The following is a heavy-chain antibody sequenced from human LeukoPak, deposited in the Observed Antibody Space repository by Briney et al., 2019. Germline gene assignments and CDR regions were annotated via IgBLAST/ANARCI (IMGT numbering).Heavy chain of an antibody. Sequence: GGSLRLSCAASGFTFSSYSMNWVRQAPGKGLGWVSSISSSSSYIYYADSVKGRFTISRDNAKNSLYLQMNSLRAEDTAVYYCAREIGNYYGSGSYYKPLGYWGQGTLVTVSS. CDR3: AREIGNYYGSGSYYKPLGY. V-gene: IGHV3-21*01. J-gene: IGHJ4*02. CDR1: GFTFSSYS. D-gene: IGHD3-10*01. CDR2: ISSSSSYI.